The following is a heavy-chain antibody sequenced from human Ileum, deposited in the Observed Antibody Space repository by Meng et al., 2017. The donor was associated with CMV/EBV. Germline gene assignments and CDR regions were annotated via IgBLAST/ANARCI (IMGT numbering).Heavy chain of an antibody. D-gene: IGHD1-26*01. Sequence: CAAYGLNFSNFGMQWVRQAPGKGLEAVAIISYDGNKKYYAESVKGRFTISRDNSNNTLYLQMNSLRAEDTAVYYCAKGEWYSGSYMDYWGQGTLVTVSS. CDR2: ISYDGNKK. J-gene: IGHJ4*02. CDR3: AKGEWYSGSYMDY. V-gene: IGHV3-30*18. CDR1: GLNFSNFG.